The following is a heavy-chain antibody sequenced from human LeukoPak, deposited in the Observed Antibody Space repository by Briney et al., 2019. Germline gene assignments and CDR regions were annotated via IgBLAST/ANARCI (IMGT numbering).Heavy chain of an antibody. Sequence: SETLSLTCTVSGGSISSGSYYWSWIRQPAGKGLEWIGRIYTSGSTNYNPSLKSRVTISVDTSKNQFSLKLSSVTAADTAVYYCARDRLGSSGYYPFDYWGQGTLVTVSS. CDR1: GGSISSGSYY. V-gene: IGHV4-61*02. D-gene: IGHD3-22*01. CDR2: IYTSGST. CDR3: ARDRLGSSGYYPFDY. J-gene: IGHJ4*02.